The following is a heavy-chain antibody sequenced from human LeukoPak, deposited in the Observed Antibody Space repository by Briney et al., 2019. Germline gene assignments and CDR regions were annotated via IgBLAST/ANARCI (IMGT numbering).Heavy chain of an antibody. CDR1: GYSFTNYW. D-gene: IGHD3-22*01. Sequence: GESLKISCKGSGYSFTNYWIGWVRPMPGKGLEWMGIIYPGDSDTRNSPSFQGQVTISADKSISTAYLQWSSLKASDTAMYYCARGAGLDYYDSSGYYDYWGQGTLVTVSS. CDR2: IYPGDSDT. V-gene: IGHV5-51*01. CDR3: ARGAGLDYYDSSGYYDY. J-gene: IGHJ4*02.